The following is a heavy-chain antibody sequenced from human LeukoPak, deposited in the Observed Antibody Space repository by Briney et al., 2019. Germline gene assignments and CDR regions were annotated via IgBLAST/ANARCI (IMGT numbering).Heavy chain of an antibody. CDR2: ISSSSGYI. V-gene: IGHV3-21*04. CDR3: AKEASIAAARTGGIWYFDH. CDR1: GFTFSRYL. Sequence: GGSLRLSCAASGFTFSRYLWYWLRQAPGKGLEWVSSISSSSGYIYYADSVKGRFTISRDNAKYSLYLQMNSLRAEDTAVYYCAKEASIAAARTGGIWYFDHWGRGTLVTVSS. J-gene: IGHJ4*02. D-gene: IGHD6-13*01.